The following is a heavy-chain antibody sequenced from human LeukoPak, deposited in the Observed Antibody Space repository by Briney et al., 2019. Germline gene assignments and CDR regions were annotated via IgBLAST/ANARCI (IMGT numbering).Heavy chain of an antibody. Sequence: TSETLSLTCTVSGGSISSGGYYWSWIRQHPGKGLEWIVYIYYSGSTYYNPSLKSRVTISVDTSKNQFSLKLSSVTAADTAVYYCARAGSAAAYYFDYWGQGTLVTVSS. D-gene: IGHD6-13*01. J-gene: IGHJ4*02. V-gene: IGHV4-31*03. CDR1: GGSISSGGYY. CDR3: ARAGSAAAYYFDY. CDR2: IYYSGST.